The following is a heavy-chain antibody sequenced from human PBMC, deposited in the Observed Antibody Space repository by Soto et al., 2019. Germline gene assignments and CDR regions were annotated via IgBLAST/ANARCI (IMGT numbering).Heavy chain of an antibody. J-gene: IGHJ4*02. Sequence: GGSLRLSCAASGFSFSSYAMSWVRQAPGKGLEWVPAISGSGGSTYYADSVKGRFTISRDNSKNKLDLQMNSLRAEDTAVYYCAKSGHYWSSTSCLDYWGQGTLVTVSS. CDR2: ISGSGGST. CDR3: AKSGHYWSSTSCLDY. CDR1: GFSFSSYA. V-gene: IGHV3-23*01. D-gene: IGHD2-2*01.